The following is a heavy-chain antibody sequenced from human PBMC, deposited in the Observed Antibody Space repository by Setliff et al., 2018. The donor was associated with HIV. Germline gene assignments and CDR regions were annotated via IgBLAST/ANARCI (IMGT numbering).Heavy chain of an antibody. J-gene: IGHJ6*02. V-gene: IGHV4-39*02. CDR1: GGSISGSSYF. D-gene: IGHD3-10*01. CDR2: ISYSGST. CDR3: AKDTLDYFGSETNYKDHYYGMDV. Sequence: SETLSLTCTVSGGSISGSSYFLAWIRQPPGRGLEWIGSISYSGSTTYNLALESRVSMSIDTSKNQFSLKLTSVTAADTAVYYCAKDTLDYFGSETNYKDHYYGMDVWGQGTTVTVSS.